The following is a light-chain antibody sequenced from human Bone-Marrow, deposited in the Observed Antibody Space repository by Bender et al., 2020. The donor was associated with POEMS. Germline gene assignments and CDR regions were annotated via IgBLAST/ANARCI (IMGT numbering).Light chain of an antibody. CDR3: QSYDNSLGGWV. CDR2: ESR. CDR1: GSNIGNNY. V-gene: IGLV1-51*02. J-gene: IGLJ3*02. Sequence: QSVLTQPPSVSAAPGQKVTISCSGSGSNIGNNYVSWYQQFPGTAPKLLIYESRQRPSGIPDRFSGFKSHTSATLAITGLQAEDEGDYYCQSYDNSLGGWVFGGGTKLTVL.